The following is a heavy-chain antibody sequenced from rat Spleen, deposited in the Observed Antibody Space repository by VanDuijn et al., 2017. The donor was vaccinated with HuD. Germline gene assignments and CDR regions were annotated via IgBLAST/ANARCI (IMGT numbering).Heavy chain of an antibody. V-gene: IGHV5-25*01. CDR1: GFTFSNYD. CDR2: ITPGGDTT. Sequence: EVQLVESGGGLVQPGRSLKLSCAASGFTFSNYDMAWVRQAPTKGLEWVASITPGGDTTYYRDSVKGRFTISRDNAKSTLYLQMNSLRSEDTATYYCARLLPPFAYWGQGTLVTVSS. CDR3: ARLLPPFAY. D-gene: IGHD1-3*01. J-gene: IGHJ3*01.